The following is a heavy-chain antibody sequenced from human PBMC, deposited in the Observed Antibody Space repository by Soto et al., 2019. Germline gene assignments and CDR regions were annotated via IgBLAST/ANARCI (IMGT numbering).Heavy chain of an antibody. Sequence: EVQLLESGGGLVQPGGSLRLSCAASGFTFSSYAMSWVRQAPGKGLEWVSAISGSGGSTYYADSVKGRFTISRDNSKNTLYLQMTSLRVEDTAVYYCAKELSRIVVVPAATFDYWGQGTLVTVSS. CDR3: AKELSRIVVVPAATFDY. CDR1: GFTFSSYA. CDR2: ISGSGGST. V-gene: IGHV3-23*01. D-gene: IGHD2-2*01. J-gene: IGHJ4*02.